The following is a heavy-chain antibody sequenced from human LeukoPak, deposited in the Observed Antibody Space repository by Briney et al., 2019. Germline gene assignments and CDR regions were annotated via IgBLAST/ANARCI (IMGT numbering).Heavy chain of an antibody. CDR3: ATDDVTTGTKTALGY. CDR1: GFIFSDYA. Sequence: PGRSLRLSCVASGFIFSDYAVHWLRRAPGKGLEWVAVISDDGNNEYYADSVKGRFTISRDNYKDTLYLQMNSLRPEDTAVYYCATDDVTTGTKTALGYWGQGTLVTVSS. CDR2: ISDDGNNE. J-gene: IGHJ4*02. V-gene: IGHV3-30-3*01. D-gene: IGHD1-1*01.